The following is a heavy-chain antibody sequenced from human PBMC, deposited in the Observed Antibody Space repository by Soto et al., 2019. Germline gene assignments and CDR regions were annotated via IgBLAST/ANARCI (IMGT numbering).Heavy chain of an antibody. Sequence: SSETLSLTCTVSGGSISSYYWSWIRQPPGKGLEWIGYIYYSGSTNYNPSLKSRVTISVDTSKNQFSLKLSSVTAADTAVYYCASYSGYGWGYYYYMDVWGKGTTVTVSS. CDR1: GGSISSYY. CDR3: ASYSGYGWGYYYYMDV. D-gene: IGHD5-12*01. CDR2: IYYSGST. V-gene: IGHV4-59*01. J-gene: IGHJ6*03.